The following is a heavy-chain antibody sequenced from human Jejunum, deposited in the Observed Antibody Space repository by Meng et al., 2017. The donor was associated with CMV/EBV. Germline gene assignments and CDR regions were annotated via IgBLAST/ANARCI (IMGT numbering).Heavy chain of an antibody. D-gene: IGHD5-24*01. V-gene: IGHV3-23*01. CDR2: ITTSGDAT. CDR3: AKDPSREEA. CDR1: GFTFSNYA. J-gene: IGHJ5*02. Sequence: EVVWLESGGGLVQPGESLRLSCAASGFTFSNYAMRWVRQAPGKGLEWVSTITTSGDATYYADSVRGRFTISRDNSKNTLNLQMNSLRAEDTAVYYCAKDPSREEAWGQGTLVTVSS.